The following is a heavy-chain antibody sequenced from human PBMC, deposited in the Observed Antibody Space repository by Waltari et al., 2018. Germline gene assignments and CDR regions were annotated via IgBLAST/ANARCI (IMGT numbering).Heavy chain of an antibody. V-gene: IGHV4-34*01. J-gene: IGHJ4*02. CDR3: ARRGGGPYPFYFDY. CDR2: IDNYGKS. CDR1: GGSFSGYY. D-gene: IGHD2-15*01. Sequence: QVQLQQWGAGLLKPSETLSFNCAVHGGSFSGYYWTGIRQPPGKGLEWIGEIDNYGKSNYNPSLKSRVTISKAESKNQFSLKLTSVTAADTAVYFCARRGGGPYPFYFDYWGQGTLVTVSS.